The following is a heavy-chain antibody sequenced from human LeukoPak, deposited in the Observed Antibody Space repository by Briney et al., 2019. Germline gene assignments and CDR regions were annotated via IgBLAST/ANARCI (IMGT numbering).Heavy chain of an antibody. CDR3: ARGNSYSSSWYGVDYYYYGMDV. CDR2: IYHSGST. V-gene: IGHV4-30-2*01. J-gene: IGHJ6*02. D-gene: IGHD6-13*01. CDR1: GGSLSSGGYS. Sequence: SQTLSLTCAVSGGSLSSGGYSWNWIRQPPGKGLEWIGYIYHSGSTYYNPSLKSRVTISVDRSKNQFSLKLSSVTAADTAVYYCARGNSYSSSWYGVDYYYYGMDVWGQGTTVTVSS.